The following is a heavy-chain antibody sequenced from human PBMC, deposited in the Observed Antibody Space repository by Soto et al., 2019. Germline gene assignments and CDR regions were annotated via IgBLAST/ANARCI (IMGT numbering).Heavy chain of an antibody. J-gene: IGHJ4*02. D-gene: IGHD1-26*01. V-gene: IGHV4-39*01. CDR1: GGSISSSSYY. CDR2: IYYSGST. CDR3: ARRSGSYFDY. Sequence: SETLSLTCTVSGGSISSSSYYWGWIRQPPGKGLEWIGSIYYSGSTYYNPSLKSRVTISVDTSKNQFSLKLSSVTAADTAAYYCARRSGSYFDYWGQGTLVTVSS.